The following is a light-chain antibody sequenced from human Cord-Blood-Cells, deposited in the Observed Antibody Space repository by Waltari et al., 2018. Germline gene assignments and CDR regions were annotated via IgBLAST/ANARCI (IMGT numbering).Light chain of an antibody. CDR3: SSYTSSSTWV. J-gene: IGLJ3*02. V-gene: IGLV2-14*01. Sequence: QSSLTQPVSVSGSPGQSITISCTGTTSDVGGYNSVSWYQQHPGKAPKLMIYDVSNRPSWVSNRFSGSRSGNAASLTISGLQDEDGADYYCSSYTSSSTWVFGVGTKLTVL. CDR2: DVS. CDR1: TSDVGGYNS.